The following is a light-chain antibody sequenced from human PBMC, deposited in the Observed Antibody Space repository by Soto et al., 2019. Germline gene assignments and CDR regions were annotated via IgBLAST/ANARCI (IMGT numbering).Light chain of an antibody. CDR1: SSDIGAHNF. V-gene: IGLV2-14*03. J-gene: IGLJ1*01. CDR3: NSYTTSNTFV. Sequence: VLTQPASVSWSPGQAITVSCSGTSSDIGAHNFVSWYQQHPGKAPKLIIYEVINRPSGVSDRFSGSKSGNTASLTISGLQSEDEADYYCNSYTTSNTFVFGSGTKVAVL. CDR2: EVI.